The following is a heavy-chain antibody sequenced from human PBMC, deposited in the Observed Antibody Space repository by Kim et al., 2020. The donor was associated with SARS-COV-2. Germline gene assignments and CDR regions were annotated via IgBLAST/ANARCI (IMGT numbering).Heavy chain of an antibody. CDR2: ISYDGSNK. CDR1: GFTFSSYA. Sequence: GGSLRLSCAASGFTFSSYAMHWVRQAPGKGLEWVAVISYDGSNKYYADSVKGRFTISRDNSKNTLYLQMNSLRAEDTAVYYCARDQGMVRGVPGYYYYYGMDVWGQGTPVTVSS. D-gene: IGHD3-10*01. CDR3: ARDQGMVRGVPGYYYYYGMDV. J-gene: IGHJ6*02. V-gene: IGHV3-30-3*01.